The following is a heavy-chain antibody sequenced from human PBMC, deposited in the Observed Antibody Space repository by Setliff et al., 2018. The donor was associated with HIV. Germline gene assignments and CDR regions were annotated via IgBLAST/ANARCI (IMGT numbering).Heavy chain of an antibody. CDR3: GKVKGIEAAGSSAFDI. J-gene: IGHJ3*02. CDR2: IRYDGGNK. V-gene: IGHV3-30*02. D-gene: IGHD6-13*01. CDR1: GFTFSAYG. Sequence: GESLKISCAASGFTFSAYGMHWVRQAPGKGLEWVAFIRYDGGNKYYADSAKGRFTISRDNSKNTLYLQMNSLRAEDTAVYYCGKVKGIEAAGSSAFDIWGQGTMVTVSS.